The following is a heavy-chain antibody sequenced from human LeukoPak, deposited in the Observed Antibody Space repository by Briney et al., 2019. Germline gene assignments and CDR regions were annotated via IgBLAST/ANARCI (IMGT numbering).Heavy chain of an antibody. CDR3: ARDDNLRWRTNDAFDI. Sequence: GGSLRLSCAASGFTFSSYWMSWVRQAPGKGLEWVANIKQDGSEKYYVDSVKGRFTISRDNAKNSLYLQMNSLRAEDTAVYYCARDDNLRWRTNDAFDIWGQGTMVTVSS. J-gene: IGHJ3*02. D-gene: IGHD4-23*01. V-gene: IGHV3-7*01. CDR1: GFTFSSYW. CDR2: IKQDGSEK.